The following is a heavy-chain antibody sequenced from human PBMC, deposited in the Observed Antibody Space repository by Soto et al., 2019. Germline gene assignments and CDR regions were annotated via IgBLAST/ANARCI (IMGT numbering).Heavy chain of an antibody. CDR2: ISGRGGNT. J-gene: IGHJ4*02. Sequence: EVQLLESGGGLVQPGGSLRLSCAASGFTFSSYAMSWVRQAPGKGLEWVSAISGRGGNTYYADSVKGRFTISRDNSKNTSYLQMNSLRAGGTAVYYGAKGGGRSSGGSFDYWGQGTLVTVSS. V-gene: IGHV3-23*01. D-gene: IGHD1-26*01. CDR1: GFTFSSYA. CDR3: AKGGGRSSGGSFDY.